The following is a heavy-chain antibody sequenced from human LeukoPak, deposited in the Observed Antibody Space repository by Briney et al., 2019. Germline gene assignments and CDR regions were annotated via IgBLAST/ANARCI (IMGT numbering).Heavy chain of an antibody. Sequence: SETLSLTCTVSGGSIRSSYYYWGWIRQPPGKGLEWIGSIYDSGSTYYNPSLKSRVTISVDTSKNQFSLQLNSVTPEDTAVYYCAREAKDQQWWGQGTLVTVSS. CDR3: AREAKDQQW. V-gene: IGHV4-39*02. D-gene: IGHD6-19*01. CDR1: GGSIRSSYYY. J-gene: IGHJ4*02. CDR2: IYDSGST.